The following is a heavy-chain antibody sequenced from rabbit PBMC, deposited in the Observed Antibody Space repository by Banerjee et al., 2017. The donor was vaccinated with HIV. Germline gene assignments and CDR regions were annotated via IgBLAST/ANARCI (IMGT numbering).Heavy chain of an antibody. D-gene: IGHD4-1*01. CDR2: IYADGSGYT. CDR1: GFSFSSGFY. V-gene: IGHV1S45*01. Sequence: QEQLEESGGDLVKPEGSLTLTCKASGFSFSSGFYMCWVRQAPGKGLEWIACIYADGSGYTYYASWAKGRFTISKTSSTTVTLQMTSLTAADTATYFCARADDSSGWGFRLWGPGTLVTVS. J-gene: IGHJ4*01. CDR3: ARADDSSGWGFRL.